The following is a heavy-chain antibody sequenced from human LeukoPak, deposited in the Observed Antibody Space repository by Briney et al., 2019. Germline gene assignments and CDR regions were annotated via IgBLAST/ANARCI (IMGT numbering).Heavy chain of an antibody. CDR1: GYTFTGYY. CDR3: ANSPGVGENSQY. D-gene: IGHD3-10*01. J-gene: IGHJ4*02. Sequence: GASVEVSGKASGYTFTGYYMHWVRQAPGQGVGGRGWINPNSGGTNYAQKFQGRVTMTRDTSISTAYMEMSRLRSDDTPVYYCANSPGVGENSQYWGQGTLVTVSS. CDR2: INPNSGGT. V-gene: IGHV1-2*02.